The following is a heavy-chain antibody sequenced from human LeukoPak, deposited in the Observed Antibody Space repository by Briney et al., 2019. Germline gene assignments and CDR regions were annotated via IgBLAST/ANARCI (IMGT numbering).Heavy chain of an antibody. V-gene: IGHV3-33*01. CDR2: IWYDGSNK. CDR3: AMAGSAAMVTFYYYYYYMDV. CDR1: GFTFSSYG. J-gene: IGHJ6*03. Sequence: GGSLRLSCAASGFTFSSYGMHWVRQAPGKGLEWVAVIWYDGSNKYYADSVKGRFTISRDNSKNTLYLQMNSLRAEDTAAYYCAMAGSAAMVTFYYYYYYMDVWGKGTTVTVSS. D-gene: IGHD5-18*01.